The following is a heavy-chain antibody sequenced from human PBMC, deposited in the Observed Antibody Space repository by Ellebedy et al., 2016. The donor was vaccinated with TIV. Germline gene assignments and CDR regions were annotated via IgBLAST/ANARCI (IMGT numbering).Heavy chain of an antibody. D-gene: IGHD3-10*01. Sequence: ASVKVSCKASGYTFTGYYMHWVRQAPGQGLEWMGLINPSGGSTSYAQKFQGRLTMTRDTSVSTVYMDLNWLTSIDTAVYYCARGTGTSWFDPWGQGTLVTVAS. V-gene: IGHV1-46*01. CDR2: INPSGGST. CDR3: ARGTGTSWFDP. CDR1: GYTFTGYY. J-gene: IGHJ5*02.